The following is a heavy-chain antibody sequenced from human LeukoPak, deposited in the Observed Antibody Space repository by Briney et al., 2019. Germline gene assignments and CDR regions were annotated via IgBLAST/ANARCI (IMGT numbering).Heavy chain of an antibody. J-gene: IGHJ3*02. CDR1: GYTFTGYY. D-gene: IGHD3-22*01. CDR3: ARDLFEAYYDSSGSGAFDI. Sequence: ASVKVSCKASGYTFTGYYMHWVRQAPGQGLEWMGWINPNSGGTNYAQKFQGRVTMTRDTSISTAYMELSRLRSDDTAVYYCARDLFEAYYDSSGSGAFDIWGQGTMVTVSS. V-gene: IGHV1-2*02. CDR2: INPNSGGT.